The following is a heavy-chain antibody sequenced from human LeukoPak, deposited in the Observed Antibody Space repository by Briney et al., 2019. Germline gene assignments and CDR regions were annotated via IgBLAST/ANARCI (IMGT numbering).Heavy chain of an antibody. CDR1: RVGFGSCA. CDR2: ISGSGGST. Sequence: GCLRLSLAEPRVGFGSCARWSARQATKKGLEWVSAISGSGGSTYYADSVKGRFTISRDNSKNTLYLQMNSLRAEDTAVYYCAKDSPYDWAKSDYWGQGTLVTVSS. CDR3: AKDSPYDWAKSDY. D-gene: IGHD5-12*01. J-gene: IGHJ4*02. V-gene: IGHV3-23*01.